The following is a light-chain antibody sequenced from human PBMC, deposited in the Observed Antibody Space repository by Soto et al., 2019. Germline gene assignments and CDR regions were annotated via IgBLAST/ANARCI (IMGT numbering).Light chain of an antibody. V-gene: IGLV1-40*01. J-gene: IGLJ2*01. CDR1: GSNIGAGYD. CDR3: QSYDSSLSGSV. CDR2: DNT. Sequence: QSVLTQPPSVSGAPGQRVTISCTGSGSNIGAGYDVHWYQQLPGTAPKLLIYDNTNRPSGVPDRFSASKSGTSASLAITGLQAEDEADYYCQSYDSSLSGSVFGGGTKLTVL.